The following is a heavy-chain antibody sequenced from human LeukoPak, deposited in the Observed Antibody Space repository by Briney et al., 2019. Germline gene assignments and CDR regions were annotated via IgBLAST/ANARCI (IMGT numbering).Heavy chain of an antibody. CDR3: AKGPDSYGHYYFDY. D-gene: IGHD5-18*01. CDR2: ISYDGSNK. Sequence: GRSLRLSCAASGFTFSSYAMHWVRQAPGKGLEWVAVISYDGSNKYYADSVKGRFTISRDNSKNTLYLQMNSLRAEDTAVYYCAKGPDSYGHYYFDYWGQGTLVTVSS. J-gene: IGHJ4*02. V-gene: IGHV3-30-3*01. CDR1: GFTFSSYA.